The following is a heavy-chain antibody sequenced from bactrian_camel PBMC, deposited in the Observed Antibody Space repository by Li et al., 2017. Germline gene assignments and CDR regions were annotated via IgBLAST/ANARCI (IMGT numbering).Heavy chain of an antibody. V-gene: IGHV3S55*01. J-gene: IGHJ4*01. Sequence: VQLVESGGASVQAGGSLRLSCVASGDTIGRYCMGWFRQIPDKEREGVAGIESDGSTSYADSVKGRITISRDNAKNTLYLQLNSLKIEDTAMYYCATGGIYVLYANWGQGTQVTVS. CDR3: ATGGIYVLYAN. CDR2: IESDGST. CDR1: GDTIGRYC. D-gene: IGHD7*01.